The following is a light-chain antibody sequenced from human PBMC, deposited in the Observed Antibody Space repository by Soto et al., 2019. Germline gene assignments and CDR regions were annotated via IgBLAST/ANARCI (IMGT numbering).Light chain of an antibody. CDR2: DVS. V-gene: IGLV2-14*01. Sequence: QSALTQPASVSGSPGQSITISCTGTSSDVGGYNSVSWYQQHPGKASKLMIYDVSNRPSGVSNRFSGSKSGNTVSLTISGLQAEDEADYYCSSYTSSSTLVVFGGGTKLTVL. CDR3: SSYTSSSTLVV. J-gene: IGLJ2*01. CDR1: SSDVGGYNS.